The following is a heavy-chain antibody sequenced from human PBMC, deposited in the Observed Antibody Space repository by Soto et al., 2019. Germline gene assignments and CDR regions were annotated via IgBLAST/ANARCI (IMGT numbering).Heavy chain of an antibody. J-gene: IGHJ6*02. CDR3: AREGPRPYYYYGMDV. Sequence: GASVKVSCKSSGYTFSMSGISWVRQAPGQGLEWMGWISGYNGNTNYEQKFQDRVTMTTDTTTNTDYMELRSLRSDDTAVYYCAREGPRPYYYYGMDVWGQGTTVTVSS. CDR2: ISGYNGNT. V-gene: IGHV1-18*01. CDR1: GYTFSMSG.